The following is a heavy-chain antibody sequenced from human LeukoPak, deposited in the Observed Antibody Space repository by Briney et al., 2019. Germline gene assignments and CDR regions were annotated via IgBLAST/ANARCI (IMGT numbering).Heavy chain of an antibody. Sequence: GGSLRLSCAASGFTFSSYEMNWVRQAPGKGLEWVSYISSSGSTIYYADSVKGRFTISRDNAKNSPYLQMNGLRAEDTAVYYCARDLGRWFGEIDYWGQGTLVTVSS. CDR3: ARDLGRWFGEIDY. CDR2: ISSSGSTI. J-gene: IGHJ4*02. V-gene: IGHV3-48*03. D-gene: IGHD3-10*01. CDR1: GFTFSSYE.